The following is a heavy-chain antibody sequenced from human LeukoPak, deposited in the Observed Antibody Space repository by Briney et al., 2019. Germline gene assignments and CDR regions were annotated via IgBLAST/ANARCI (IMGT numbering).Heavy chain of an antibody. CDR2: ISSSSSHI. J-gene: IGHJ1*01. CDR3: ARGYCGGDCYGV. V-gene: IGHV3-21*01. D-gene: IGHD2-21*02. Sequence: GGSLRLSCAASGFTFSSYTMNWVRQAPGKGLEYVSSISSSSSHIYYADSVKGRFTISRDNTKSSLYLQMNSLRAEDMAVYYCARGYCGGDCYGVWGQGTLVTVSS. CDR1: GFTFSSYT.